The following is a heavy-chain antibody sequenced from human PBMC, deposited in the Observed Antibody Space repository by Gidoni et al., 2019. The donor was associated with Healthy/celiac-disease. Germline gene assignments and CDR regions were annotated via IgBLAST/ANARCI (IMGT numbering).Heavy chain of an antibody. CDR1: GGTFSSYA. CDR3: ARGGLYYYDSSGREDAFDI. CDR2: IIPILGIA. D-gene: IGHD3-22*01. J-gene: IGHJ3*02. V-gene: IGHV1-69*04. Sequence: QVQLVQSGAEVKNPGSSVKVSCKASGGTFSSYAISWVRQAPGQGLEWMGRIIPILGIANYAQKFQGRVTITADKSTSTAYMELSSLRSEDTAVYYCARGGLYYYDSSGREDAFDIWGQGTMVTVSS.